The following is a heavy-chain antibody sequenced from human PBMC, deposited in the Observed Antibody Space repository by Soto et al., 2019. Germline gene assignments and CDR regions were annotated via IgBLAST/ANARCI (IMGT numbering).Heavy chain of an antibody. V-gene: IGHV4-59*08. CDR1: CGSISSYY. CDR2: IYYSGST. D-gene: IGHD4-17*01. J-gene: IGHJ3*02. Sequence: SETLSLTCTVSCGSISSYYWSWIRQPPGKGLEWIGYIYYSGSTNYNPSLKSRVTISVDTSKNQFSLKLSSVTAADTAVYYCARRYGDYLDAFDIWGQGTMVTVSS. CDR3: ARRYGDYLDAFDI.